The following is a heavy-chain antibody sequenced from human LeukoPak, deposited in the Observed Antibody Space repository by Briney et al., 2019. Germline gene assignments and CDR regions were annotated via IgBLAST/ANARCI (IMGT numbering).Heavy chain of an antibody. J-gene: IGHJ4*02. CDR3: ARYYDILTGYYDY. Sequence: SETLSLTCTVSGGSISSSSYYWSWIRQPPGKGLEWIGSIYYSGSTYYNPSLKSRVTISVDTSKNQFSLKLSSVTAADTAVYYCARYYDILTGYYDYWGQGTLVTVSS. CDR1: GGSISSSSYY. D-gene: IGHD3-9*01. CDR2: IYYSGST. V-gene: IGHV4-39*01.